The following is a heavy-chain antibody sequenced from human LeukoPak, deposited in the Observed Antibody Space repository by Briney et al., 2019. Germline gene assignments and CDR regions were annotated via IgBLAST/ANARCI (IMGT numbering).Heavy chain of an antibody. CDR2: FSASSTIT. CDR1: GFTVSDNY. D-gene: IGHD3-9*01. J-gene: IGHJ4*02. V-gene: IGHV3-23*01. CDR3: AKGDTYYDLLTCFDF. Sequence: PGGSLRLSCLASGFTVSDNYMSWVRQSPGKGLEWVSTFSASSTITYYADSVKGRFTISRDNSKNTLYLQMNSLRDEDTAVYYCAKGDTYYDLLTCFDFWGPGTLVTVSS.